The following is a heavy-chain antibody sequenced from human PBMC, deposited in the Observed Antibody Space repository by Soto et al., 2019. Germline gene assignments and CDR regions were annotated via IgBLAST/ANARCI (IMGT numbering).Heavy chain of an antibody. CDR2: INAGNGNT. D-gene: IGHD2-21*02. J-gene: IGHJ4*02. V-gene: IGHV1-3*01. CDR1: GYTFTSYA. Sequence: ASVKVSCKASGYTFTSYAMHWVRQAPGQRLEWMGWINAGNGNTKYSQKFQGRVTITRDTSASTAYMELSSLRSEDTAGYYCARDGPVGTKNRDYYFDYWGQGTLVTASS. CDR3: ARDGPVGTKNRDYYFDY.